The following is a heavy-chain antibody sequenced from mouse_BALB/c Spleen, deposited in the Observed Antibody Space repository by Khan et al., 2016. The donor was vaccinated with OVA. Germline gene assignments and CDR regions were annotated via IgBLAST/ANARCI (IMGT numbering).Heavy chain of an antibody. D-gene: IGHD2-14*01. CDR3: AKYYRSDVALDY. V-gene: IGHV1S136*01. CDR1: GYTFTSYV. J-gene: IGHJ4*01. Sequence: EVQLQESGPEVVKPGASVSMSCKVSGYTFTSYVIHWMKQKPGQALEWIGYIYPYNDDTKYNANFKSKATLTSDTSTSTAYMKLRSLTSEDTAVYYCAKYYRSDVALDYWGQGTSVAVSS. CDR2: IYPYNDDT.